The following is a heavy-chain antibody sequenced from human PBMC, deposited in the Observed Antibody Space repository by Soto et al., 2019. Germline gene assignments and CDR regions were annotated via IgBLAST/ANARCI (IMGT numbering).Heavy chain of an antibody. Sequence: SETLSLTCTVSGGSVSTGMKYWGWVRQPPGKALEFIGYMYKTGETLLNSSLKSRVTLSMETSKNQFSLTLSSVTAADTAVYFCMTAHESGDFLGMSVWGPGTTVTVSS. CDR2: MYKTGET. J-gene: IGHJ6*02. CDR3: MTAHESGDFLGMSV. CDR1: GGSVSTGMKY. D-gene: IGHD3-10*01. V-gene: IGHV4-61*01.